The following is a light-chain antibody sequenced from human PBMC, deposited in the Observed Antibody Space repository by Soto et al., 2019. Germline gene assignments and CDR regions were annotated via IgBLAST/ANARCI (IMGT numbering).Light chain of an antibody. J-gene: IGLJ1*01. CDR1: SSNIGAGYD. Sequence: QSVLTQTPSVSGAPGQRVTISCTGSSSNIGAGYDVHWYQQLPGTAPKLLIYGNSNRPSGVPDRFSASKSGTSASLAITGLQADDEADYYCQSYASSLSGSGYVFGTGTKVTVL. CDR2: GNS. CDR3: QSYASSLSGSGYV. V-gene: IGLV1-40*01.